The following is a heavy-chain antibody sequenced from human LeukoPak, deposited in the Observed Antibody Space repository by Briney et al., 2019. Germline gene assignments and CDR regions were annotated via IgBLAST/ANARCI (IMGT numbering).Heavy chain of an antibody. CDR1: GFTFSSYA. CDR2: ISGGGST. CDR3: ANRVTPGEY. V-gene: IGHV3-23*01. D-gene: IGHD3-10*01. J-gene: IGHJ4*02. Sequence: GGSLRLSCAASGFTFSSYAMSWVRQAPGKGLEWVSAISGGGSTYYADSVKGRFTISRDNSKNTLYLQMNSLRAEDTAVYYCANRVTPGEYWGQGTLVTVSS.